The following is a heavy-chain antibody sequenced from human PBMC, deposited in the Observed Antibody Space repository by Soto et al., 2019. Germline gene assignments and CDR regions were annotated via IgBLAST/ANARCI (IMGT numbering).Heavy chain of an antibody. V-gene: IGHV1-69*01. J-gene: IGHJ5*02. CDR2: IIPIFGTA. CDR1: GGTFSSYA. D-gene: IGHD6-13*01. CDR3: ARGLRSIAAAGEGNWFDP. Sequence: QVQLVQSGAAVKKPGSSVKVSCKASGGTFSSYAISWVRQAPGQGLEWMGGIIPIFGTANYAQKFQGRVTITADESTSTAYMELSSLRSEDTAVYYCARGLRSIAAAGEGNWFDPWGQGTLVTVSS.